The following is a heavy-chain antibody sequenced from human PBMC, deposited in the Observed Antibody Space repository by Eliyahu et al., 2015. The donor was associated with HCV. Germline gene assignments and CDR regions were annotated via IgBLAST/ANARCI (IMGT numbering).Heavy chain of an antibody. V-gene: IGHV3-15*01. D-gene: IGHD6-19*01. CDR3: TTRAVAGIRSVWYRIDAFDI. CDR2: IKSKTDGGTT. Sequence: EVQLVESGXGLVKPGGSXRLSXXASGFTFSXAWXSXVRQXPGKGLEGVGRIKSKTDGGTTDYAAPVKGRFTISRDDSKNTLYLQMNSLKTEDTAVYYCTTRAVAGIRSVWYRIDAFDIWGQGTMVTVSS. CDR1: GFTFSXAW. J-gene: IGHJ3*02.